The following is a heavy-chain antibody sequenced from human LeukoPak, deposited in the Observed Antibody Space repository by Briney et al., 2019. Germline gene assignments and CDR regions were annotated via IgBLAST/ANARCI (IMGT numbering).Heavy chain of an antibody. D-gene: IGHD6-19*01. CDR1: GYTFTGYY. CDR3: ARIGYSSGRTTRTNRYNWFDP. Sequence: ASVKVSCKASGYTFTGYYMHWVRQAPGQGLEWMGWISAYNGNTNYAQKLQGRVTMTTDTSTSAAYMELRSLRSDDTAAYYCARIGYSSGRTTRTNRYNWFDPWGQGTLVTVSS. J-gene: IGHJ5*02. CDR2: ISAYNGNT. V-gene: IGHV1-18*04.